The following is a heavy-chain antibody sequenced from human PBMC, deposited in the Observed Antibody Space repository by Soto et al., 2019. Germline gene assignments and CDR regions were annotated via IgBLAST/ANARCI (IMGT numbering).Heavy chain of an antibody. CDR1: GGSISSYY. Sequence: SETLSLTCTVSGGSISSYYWSWIRQPPGKGLEWIGYNSGSTNYNPSLKSRVTISVDTSKNQFSLKLSSVTAADTAVYYCARAQTAGTLVYFDYWGQGTLVTVS. J-gene: IGHJ4*02. D-gene: IGHD6-13*01. CDR3: ARAQTAGTLVYFDY. V-gene: IGHV4-59*01. CDR2: NSGST.